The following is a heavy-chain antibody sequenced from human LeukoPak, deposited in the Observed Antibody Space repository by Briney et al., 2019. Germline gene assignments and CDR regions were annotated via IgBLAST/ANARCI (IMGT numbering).Heavy chain of an antibody. J-gene: IGHJ5*02. CDR1: GGSISSSNW. CDR3: ARAIVVVVAAYPNWFDP. V-gene: IGHV4-4*02. Sequence: SGTLSLTCAVSGGSISSSNWLSWARQRPGKGLEWIGEFYHRGRTNNNPSLKSRVTISVAKSQNQFSLKLSSVTAADTAVYYCARAIVVVVAAYPNWFDPWGQGTLVTVSS. CDR2: FYHRGRT. D-gene: IGHD2-15*01.